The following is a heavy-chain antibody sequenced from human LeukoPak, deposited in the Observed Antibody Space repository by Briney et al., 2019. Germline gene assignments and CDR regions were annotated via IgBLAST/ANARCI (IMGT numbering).Heavy chain of an antibody. CDR2: ISGSGDST. J-gene: IGHJ4*02. D-gene: IGHD2-2*01. CDR1: GFTFSSYG. V-gene: IGHV3-23*01. CDR3: AKGGVVPAAIPLDFDY. Sequence: GGSLRLSCAASGFTFSSYGMSWVRQAPGKGLEWVSAISGSGDSTYYADSVKGRFTISRDNSKNTLFLQMNSVRAEDTAVYYCAKGGVVPAAIPLDFDYWGQGILVTVSS.